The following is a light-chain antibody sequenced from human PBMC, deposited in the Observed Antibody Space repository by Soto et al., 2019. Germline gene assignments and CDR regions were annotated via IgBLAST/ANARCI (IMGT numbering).Light chain of an antibody. CDR3: QSYDSSLSGHVV. J-gene: IGLJ2*01. CDR2: GNS. Sequence: QPVLTQPPSVSGAPGQRVTISCTGSSSNIGAGYDVHWYQQLPGTAPKLLIFGNSNRPSGVPDRFSGSNSGTSASLAITRLQAEDEADYYCQSYDSSLSGHVVFGGGTKLTVL. CDR1: SSNIGAGYD. V-gene: IGLV1-40*01.